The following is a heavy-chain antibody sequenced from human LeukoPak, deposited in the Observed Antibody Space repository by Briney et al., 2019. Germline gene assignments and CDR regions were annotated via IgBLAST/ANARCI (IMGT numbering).Heavy chain of an antibody. V-gene: IGHV4-34*01. Sequence: SETLSLTCAVYGGSFSGYYWSWIRQPPGKGREWIGEINHSGSTNYNPSLKSRVTISVDTSKNQCSLKLSSVTAADTAVYYCARGRVVDIVVVVAATRRSWFDPWGQGTLVTVSS. CDR3: ARGRVVDIVVVVAATRRSWFDP. CDR2: INHSGST. D-gene: IGHD2-15*01. CDR1: GGSFSGYY. J-gene: IGHJ5*02.